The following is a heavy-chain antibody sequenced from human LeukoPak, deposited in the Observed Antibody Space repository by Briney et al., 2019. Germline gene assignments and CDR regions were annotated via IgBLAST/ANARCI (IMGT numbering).Heavy chain of an antibody. CDR2: ISYTGIT. J-gene: IGHJ6*02. CDR1: GGSIGGYS. Sequence: SETLSLTCSVSGGSIGGYSWTWVRQPPGKRLEYIGYISYTGITYYNPSLKSRVTISVDTSRNQFSLKLSSVTAADTAVYYCARGGTVRNGMDVWGQGTTVTVSS. D-gene: IGHD1-26*01. CDR3: ARGGTVRNGMDV. V-gene: IGHV4-59*01.